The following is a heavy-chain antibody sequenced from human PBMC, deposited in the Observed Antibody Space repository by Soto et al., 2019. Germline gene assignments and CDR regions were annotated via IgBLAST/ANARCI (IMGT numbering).Heavy chain of an antibody. CDR3: ARFDPYCSSTSCYRYAFDI. CDR2: INWNGGST. CDR1: GFTFDDYG. V-gene: IGHV3-20*01. J-gene: IGHJ3*02. D-gene: IGHD2-2*01. Sequence: GGSLRLSCAASGFTFDDYGMSWVRQAPGKGLEWVSGINWNGGSTGYADSVKGRFTISRDNAKNSLYLQMNSLRAEETALYHCARFDPYCSSTSCYRYAFDIWGQGTMVTVSS.